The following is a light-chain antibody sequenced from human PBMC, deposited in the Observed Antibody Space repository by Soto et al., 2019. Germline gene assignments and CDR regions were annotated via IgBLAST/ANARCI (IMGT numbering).Light chain of an antibody. Sequence: QSVLTQPASVSGSPGQSITISCTGTSSDVGTYNLVSWYQQHPGKAPKLMIYGGSKRPSGVSNRFSGSKSGNTASLTISGLQAEDEAEYHCCSYAGSSTYVVFGGGTKLTVL. CDR2: GGS. V-gene: IGLV2-23*01. CDR1: SSDVGTYNL. CDR3: CSYAGSSTYVV. J-gene: IGLJ2*01.